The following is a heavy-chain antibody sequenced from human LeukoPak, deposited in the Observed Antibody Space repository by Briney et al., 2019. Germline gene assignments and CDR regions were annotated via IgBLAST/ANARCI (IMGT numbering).Heavy chain of an antibody. CDR3: ASTMYCSSTSCLRFDY. Sequence: KPSETLSLTCTVSGGSISSSSYYWGWIRQPPGKVLEWIMSIYYSGSTYYNPSLKSRVTISVYTSKNQFSLKVSSVTAADTAVYYCASTMYCSSTSCLRFDYWGQGTLVTVSS. CDR1: GGSISSSSYY. CDR2: IYYSGST. V-gene: IGHV4-39*01. J-gene: IGHJ4*02. D-gene: IGHD2-2*01.